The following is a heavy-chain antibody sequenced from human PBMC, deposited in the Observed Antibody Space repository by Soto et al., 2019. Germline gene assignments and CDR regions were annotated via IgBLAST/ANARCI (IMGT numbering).Heavy chain of an antibody. Sequence: PGGSLRLSCAASGFTFSSYSMNWVRQAPGKGLEWVSSISSSSSYIYYADSVKGRFTISRDNAKNSLYLQMNSLRAEDTAVYYCARDRAYGDLAYYYYGMDVWGQGITVTVSS. CDR2: ISSSSSYI. V-gene: IGHV3-21*01. CDR3: ARDRAYGDLAYYYYGMDV. J-gene: IGHJ6*02. CDR1: GFTFSSYS. D-gene: IGHD4-17*01.